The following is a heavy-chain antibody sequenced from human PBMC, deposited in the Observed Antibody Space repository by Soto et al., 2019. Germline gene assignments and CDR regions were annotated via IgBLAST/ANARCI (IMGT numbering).Heavy chain of an antibody. CDR3: ARGGDPHCSSTSCYGFFDY. CDR2: INHSGST. D-gene: IGHD2-2*01. CDR1: GGSFSGYY. J-gene: IGHJ4*02. Sequence: SETLSLTCAVYGGSFSGYYWSWIRQPPGKGLEWIGEINHSGSTNYNPSLKSRVTISVDTSKNQFSLKLSSVTAADTAVYYCARGGDPHCSSTSCYGFFDYWGQGTLVTVSS. V-gene: IGHV4-34*01.